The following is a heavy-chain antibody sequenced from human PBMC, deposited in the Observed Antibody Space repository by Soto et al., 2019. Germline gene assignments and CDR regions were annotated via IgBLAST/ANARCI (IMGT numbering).Heavy chain of an antibody. D-gene: IGHD1-1*01. CDR2: INSDESST. CDR3: VRMKPGTAAFDY. CDR1: GFTFSSYW. J-gene: IGHJ4*02. V-gene: IGHV3-74*01. Sequence: EVQLVESGGGLVQPGGSLRLSCAASGFTFSSYWMHWVRQAPGKGLVWVSRINSDESSTYYADSVKGRFTISRDNAKNKLYLQMNSLRAADTAVYYCVRMKPGTAAFDYWGQGTLVTVSS.